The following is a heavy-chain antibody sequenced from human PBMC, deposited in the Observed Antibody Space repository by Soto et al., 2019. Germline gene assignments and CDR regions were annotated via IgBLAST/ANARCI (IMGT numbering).Heavy chain of an antibody. CDR1: GYSFYRYS. V-gene: IGHV5-51*01. D-gene: IGHD3-10*01. J-gene: IGHJ6*02. CDR3: ARLSTGVCTKTTGKHYFGMEV. CDR2: IYPGDSET. Sequence: GASRMISCYSSGYSFYRYSNEGVRQMPGKGLESVGSIYPGDSETRYNPSFQGHVTISADKSIGSACLHWSSLEASDTAIYYCARLSTGVCTKTTGKHYFGMEVWGEGTTVTVSS.